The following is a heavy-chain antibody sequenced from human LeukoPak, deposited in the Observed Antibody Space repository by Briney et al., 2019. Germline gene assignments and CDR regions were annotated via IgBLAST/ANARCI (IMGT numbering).Heavy chain of an antibody. Sequence: PGGSLRLSCAASGFTVSSNYMSWVRQAPGKGLEWVSVIYRGGGTYYADSVKGRFTISRDNSKNTLYLQMNSLRAEDTAVYYCARSITMVRGAVYYYYYYMDVWGKGTTVTVSS. V-gene: IGHV3-66*02. D-gene: IGHD3-10*01. CDR2: IYRGGGT. J-gene: IGHJ6*03. CDR1: GFTVSSNY. CDR3: ARSITMVRGAVYYYYYYMDV.